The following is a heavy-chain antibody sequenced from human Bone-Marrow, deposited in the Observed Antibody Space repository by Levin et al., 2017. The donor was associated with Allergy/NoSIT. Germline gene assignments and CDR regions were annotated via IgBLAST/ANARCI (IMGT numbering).Heavy chain of an antibody. J-gene: IGHJ4*02. CDR1: GFTFTNYA. CDR2: ISARDEST. V-gene: IGHV3-23*01. CDR3: AKVLPSDYGDSYDY. D-gene: IGHD4-17*01. Sequence: GGSLRLSCAASGFTFTNYAMTWVRQAPGKGLEWVSAISARDESTYYAASVKGRFTVSRDNSKNTLYLQMNSLRAEDTAVYYCAKVLPSDYGDSYDYWGQGTLVTVSS.